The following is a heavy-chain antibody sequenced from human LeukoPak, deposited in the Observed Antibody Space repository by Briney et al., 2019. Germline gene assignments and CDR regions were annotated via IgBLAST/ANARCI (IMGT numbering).Heavy chain of an antibody. CDR3: ARDGYDSSGYYVD. D-gene: IGHD3-22*01. Sequence: GGSLRLSCAASGFTFSSYSMNWVRQAPGEGLEWVSSISSSSSYIYYADSVKGRFTISRDNAKNSLYLQMNSLRAEDTAVYYCARDGYDSSGYYVDWGQGTLVTVSS. CDR2: ISSSSSYI. J-gene: IGHJ4*02. V-gene: IGHV3-21*01. CDR1: GFTFSSYS.